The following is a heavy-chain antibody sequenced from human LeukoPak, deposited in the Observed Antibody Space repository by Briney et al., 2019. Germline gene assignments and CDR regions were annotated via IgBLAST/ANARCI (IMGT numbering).Heavy chain of an antibody. J-gene: IGHJ5*02. D-gene: IGHD4-17*01. V-gene: IGHV3-53*01. Sequence: PGRTLRLSCAASGFTVSSSYMSWVRQAPGKGLEWVSLIYGGGSTYYADSVKGRFTISRDNTKNTLYLQMNTLRAEDTAVYYCARGNTMTYFVSWGQGTLVTVSS. CDR1: GFTVSSSY. CDR3: ARGNTMTYFVS. CDR2: IYGGGST.